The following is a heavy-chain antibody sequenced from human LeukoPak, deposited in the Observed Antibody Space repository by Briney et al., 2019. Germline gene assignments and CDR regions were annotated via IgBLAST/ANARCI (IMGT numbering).Heavy chain of an antibody. CDR1: GGSISSSSYY. Sequence: VKPSATLSLTCTVSGGSISSSSYYWGWIRQPPGKGLEWIGSIYYSGSTYYNPSLKSRVTISVDTSKNQFSLKLSSVTAADTAVYYGARDELEGGSGSYYRNWGQGTLVTVSS. J-gene: IGHJ4*02. V-gene: IGHV4-39*07. CDR3: ARDELEGGSGSYYRN. D-gene: IGHD3-10*01. CDR2: IYYSGST.